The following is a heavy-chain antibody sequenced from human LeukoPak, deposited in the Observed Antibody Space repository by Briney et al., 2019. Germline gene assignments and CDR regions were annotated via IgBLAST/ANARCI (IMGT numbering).Heavy chain of an antibody. CDR1: GFTFSSYS. CDR2: ISSSSSYI. D-gene: IGHD6-13*01. V-gene: IGHV3-21*01. CDR3: ARVSSSWPIDY. Sequence: GGSLRLSCAASGFTFSSYSMNWVRQAPGKGLEWVSSISSSSSYIYYADSVKGRFTISRDNVKNSLYLQMNSLRAEDTAVYYCARVSSSWPIDYWGQGTLVTVSS. J-gene: IGHJ4*02.